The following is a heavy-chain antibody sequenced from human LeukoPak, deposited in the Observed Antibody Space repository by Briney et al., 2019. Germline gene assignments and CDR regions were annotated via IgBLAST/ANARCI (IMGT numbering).Heavy chain of an antibody. CDR3: ARVRKGYYYGSGSYYSPELNWFDP. J-gene: IGHJ5*02. CDR2: MSSYNGKT. V-gene: IGHV1-18*04. Sequence: ASVKVSRKASGYTFTTYGISWVRQAPGQGLEWMGWMSSYNGKTNYAQKLQGRVTMTTDTSTSTAYMELRSLRSDDTAVYYCARVRKGYYYGSGSYYSPELNWFDPWGQGTLVTVSS. CDR1: GYTFTTYG. D-gene: IGHD3-10*01.